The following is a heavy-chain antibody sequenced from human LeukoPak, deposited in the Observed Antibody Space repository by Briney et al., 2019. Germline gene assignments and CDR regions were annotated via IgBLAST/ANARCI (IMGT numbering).Heavy chain of an antibody. D-gene: IGHD3-10*02. CDR1: GFTFDDHA. J-gene: IGHJ6*04. Sequence: GGSLRLSCAASGFTFDDHAMHWVRQAPGKGLEWVSGISWNSRDIGYVDSVKGRFTISRDNAKNSLYLQMNSLRAEDTAVYYCAELGITMIGGVWGKGTTVTISS. CDR3: AELGITMIGGV. V-gene: IGHV3-9*01. CDR2: ISWNSRDI.